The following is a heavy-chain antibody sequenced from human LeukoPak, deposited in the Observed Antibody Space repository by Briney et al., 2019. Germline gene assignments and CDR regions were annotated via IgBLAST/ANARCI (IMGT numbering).Heavy chain of an antibody. Sequence: GESLRLSCTASGFTFSGYSMSWVRQAPGKGLVWVSRINSDGSSTSYADSVKGRFTISRDNAKNTLYLQMNSLRAEDTAVYYCARGSPSWEDFDYWGQGTLVTVSS. CDR3: ARGSPSWEDFDY. V-gene: IGHV3-74*01. CDR2: INSDGSST. J-gene: IGHJ4*02. D-gene: IGHD2-2*01. CDR1: GFTFSGYS.